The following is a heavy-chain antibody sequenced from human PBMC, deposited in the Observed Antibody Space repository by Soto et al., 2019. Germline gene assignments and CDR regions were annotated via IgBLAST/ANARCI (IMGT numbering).Heavy chain of an antibody. J-gene: IGHJ4*02. D-gene: IGHD1-20*01. CDR1: GGSISSYS. CDR3: ARDTGRYNYY. V-gene: IGHV4-59*01. Sequence: QVQLQESGPGLVKPSETLSLTCTGSGGSISSYSWSWIRQPPGKGLEWIGYIYYSGSTNYNPSLTSRVTMSVDTSKNQFSLKLSSVTAADTAVYYCARDTGRYNYYWGQGTLVTVSS. CDR2: IYYSGST.